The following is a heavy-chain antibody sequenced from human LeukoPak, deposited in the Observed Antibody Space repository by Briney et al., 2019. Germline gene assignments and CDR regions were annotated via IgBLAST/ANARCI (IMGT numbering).Heavy chain of an antibody. V-gene: IGHV3-7*01. D-gene: IGHD2-2*01. CDR2: IKQDGSEK. CDR3: ARDCSSTSCYDY. CDR1: GFTFSSYE. J-gene: IGHJ4*02. Sequence: GGSLRLSCAASGFTFSSYEMNWVRQAPGKGLEWVANIKQDGSEKYYVDSVKGRFTISRDNAKNSLYLQMNSLRAEDTAVYYCARDCSSTSCYDYWGQGTLVTVSS.